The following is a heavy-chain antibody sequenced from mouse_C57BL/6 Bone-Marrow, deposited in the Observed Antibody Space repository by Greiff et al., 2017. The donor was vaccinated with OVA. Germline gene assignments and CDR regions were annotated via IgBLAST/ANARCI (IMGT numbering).Heavy chain of an antibody. CDR2: INPNNGGT. J-gene: IGHJ3*01. CDR1: GYTFTDYS. D-gene: IGHD2-3*01. CDR3: ARWLLRAY. Sequence: EVQLQPSGPELVKPGASVQISCKASGYTFTDYSMNWVKQSHGKSLDWIGDINPNNGGTSYNQKFKVKATLTVDKSSSTAYMELRSLTSEDSAVYYRARWLLRAYWGQGTLVTVSA. V-gene: IGHV1-26*01.